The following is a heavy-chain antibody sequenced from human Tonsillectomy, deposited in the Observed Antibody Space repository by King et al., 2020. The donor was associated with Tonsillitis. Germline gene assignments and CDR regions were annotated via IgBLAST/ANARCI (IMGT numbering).Heavy chain of an antibody. J-gene: IGHJ4*02. CDR3: ARVFGDYYDTSGYYPPSFDY. V-gene: IGHV3-7*03. Sequence: VQLVESGGGLVQPGGSLRLSCAASGFTFSSYWMTWVRQAPGKGLEWVANINLNGGEKYYVDSVKGRFTISRDNAKKSLYLQMNSLRAEDTAVYYCARVFGDYYDTSGYYPPSFDYWGQGTLVTVSS. D-gene: IGHD3-22*01. CDR1: GFTFSSYW. CDR2: INLNGGEK.